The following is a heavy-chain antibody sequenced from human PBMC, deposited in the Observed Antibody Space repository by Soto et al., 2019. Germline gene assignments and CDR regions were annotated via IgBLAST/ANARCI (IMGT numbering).Heavy chain of an antibody. V-gene: IGHV3-30*03. D-gene: IGHD6-6*01. CDR1: GFTFSSYA. CDR3: ARGTIVARQHLDY. J-gene: IGHJ4*02. CDR2: ISIRGGDE. Sequence: VQLVESGGGVVQPGKSLRLSCAASGFTFSSYAMHWARQAPGKGLEWVTVISIRGGDEYYAESVRGRFTISRDDSKNTLYLQMDSLRVEDMAVYYCARGTIVARQHLDYWGQGTLVTVSS.